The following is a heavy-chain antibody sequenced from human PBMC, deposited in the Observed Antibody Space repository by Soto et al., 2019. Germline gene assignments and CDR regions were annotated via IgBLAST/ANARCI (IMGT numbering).Heavy chain of an antibody. D-gene: IGHD1-20*01. CDR1: GFSFSGYA. CDR2: IRSKTHNYAT. Sequence: GGSLRLSCAASGFSFSGYAMHWVRQTSGKGLEWIGLIRSKTHNYATVYGASVRGRFTISRDDSKNTAYLQMNSLKSEDTAVYYCSRPGALSGTTTYWGPGTLVTVSS. CDR3: SRPGALSGTTTY. J-gene: IGHJ4*02. V-gene: IGHV3-73*01.